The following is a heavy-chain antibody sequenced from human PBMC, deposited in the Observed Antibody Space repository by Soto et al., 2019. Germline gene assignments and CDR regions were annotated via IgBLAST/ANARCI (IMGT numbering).Heavy chain of an antibody. CDR1: GFPFTSFF. CDR3: VRATNFFDI. V-gene: IGHV1-46*01. J-gene: IGHJ4*02. Sequence: HVQLVQSGAEVKRPGASVKVSCKASGFPFTSFFIHWVRQAPGQGLEWMGVINPSRGSANYAQKFQGRLTLTRDTSSSTVYMALRSLKSEDTALYYCVRATNFFDIWGQGTLVTVSS. CDR2: INPSRGSA.